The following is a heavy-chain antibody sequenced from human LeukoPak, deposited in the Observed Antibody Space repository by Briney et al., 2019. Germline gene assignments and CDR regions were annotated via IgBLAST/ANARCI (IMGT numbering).Heavy chain of an antibody. CDR1: GFTFSDYG. J-gene: IGHJ5*01. D-gene: IGHD5-18*01. CDR2: VSYHGRDQ. V-gene: IGHV3-30*03. CDR3: ARWLTALDS. Sequence: GGSLRLSCEASGFTFSDYGLHWVRLAPGKGLEWVAFVSYHGRDQYYADALKGRFTVSRDNGKNTIYLQMNSLTTEDTAVYYCARWLTALDSWGQGTRVTVSS.